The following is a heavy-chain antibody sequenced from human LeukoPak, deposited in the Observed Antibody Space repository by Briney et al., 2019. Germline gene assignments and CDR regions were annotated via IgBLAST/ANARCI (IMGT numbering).Heavy chain of an antibody. CDR3: ARGIAARRPYYYYMDV. Sequence: PGGSLRLSCAASGFTFSDYSMNWVRQAPGKGLEWVSYISEYSSTTYYADSVKGRFTISRDNARNSLYLQMNRLRAEDTAVYYCARGIAARRPYYYYMDVWGKGTTVTVSS. J-gene: IGHJ6*03. CDR2: ISEYSSTT. V-gene: IGHV3-48*01. CDR1: GFTFSDYS. D-gene: IGHD6-6*01.